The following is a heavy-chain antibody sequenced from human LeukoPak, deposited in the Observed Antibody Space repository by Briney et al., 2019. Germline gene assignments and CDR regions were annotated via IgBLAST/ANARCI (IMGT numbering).Heavy chain of an antibody. CDR2: INHSGST. CDR3: ARARNPYSSSFYY. V-gene: IGHV4-34*01. J-gene: IGHJ4*02. D-gene: IGHD6-6*01. Sequence: SETLSLTCAAYGGSFSGYYWSWIRQPPGKGLEWIGEINHSGSTNYNPSLKSRVTISVDTSKNQFSLKLSSVTAADTAVYYCARARNPYSSSFYYWGQGTLVTVSS. CDR1: GGSFSGYY.